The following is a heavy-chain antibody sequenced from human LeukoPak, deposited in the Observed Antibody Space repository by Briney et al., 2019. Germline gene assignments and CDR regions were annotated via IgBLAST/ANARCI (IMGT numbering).Heavy chain of an antibody. J-gene: IGHJ6*03. Sequence: GGSLRLSCAASGFTFSSYAMSWVRQAPGKGLEWVSDISGTGGSTYYADSVKGRFTISRDNSKNTLYLQMDSLRAEDTAVYYCASLPTAASYMDVWGKGTTVTVSS. D-gene: IGHD5/OR15-5a*01. V-gene: IGHV3-23*01. CDR3: ASLPTAASYMDV. CDR1: GFTFSSYA. CDR2: ISGTGGST.